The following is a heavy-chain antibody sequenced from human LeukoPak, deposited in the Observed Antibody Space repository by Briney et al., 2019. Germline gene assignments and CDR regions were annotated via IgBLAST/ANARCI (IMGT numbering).Heavy chain of an antibody. D-gene: IGHD1-26*01. Sequence: PGESLKISCKGSGYSFTSYWIGWVRQMPGKGLEWMGIIYPGDSDTRYSPSFQGQVTNSAGQSISTPYLQWISPKASDTAMYYRASRGVGGTMLYSFDYWGQGTLVTVSS. V-gene: IGHV5-51*01. CDR3: ASRGVGGTMLYSFDY. CDR2: IYPGDSDT. CDR1: GYSFTSYW. J-gene: IGHJ4*02.